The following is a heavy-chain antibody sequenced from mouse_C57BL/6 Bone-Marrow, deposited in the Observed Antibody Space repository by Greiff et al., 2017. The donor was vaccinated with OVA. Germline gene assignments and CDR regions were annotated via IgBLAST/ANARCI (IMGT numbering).Heavy chain of an antibody. V-gene: IGHV5-9*01. Sequence: DVMLVESGGGLVKPGGSLKLSCAASGFTFSSYTMSWVRQTPEKRLEWVATISGGGGNTYYPDSVKGRFTISRDNAKNTLYLQMSSLRSEDTALYYCASLRHGYYDAMDYWGQGTSVTVSS. J-gene: IGHJ4*01. CDR3: ASLRHGYYDAMDY. D-gene: IGHD2-2*01. CDR2: ISGGGGNT. CDR1: GFTFSSYT.